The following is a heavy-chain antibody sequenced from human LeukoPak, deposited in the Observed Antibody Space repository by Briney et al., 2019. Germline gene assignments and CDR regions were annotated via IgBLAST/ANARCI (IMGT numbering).Heavy chain of an antibody. Sequence: SGGSLRLSCAASGFTFSSYAIHWVRQAPGKGLEWVAVISYDGSNKYYADSVKGRFTISRDNSKNTLYLQMNSLRAEDTAVYYCASPITFGGVIPYWGQGTLVTVST. CDR1: GFTFSSYA. J-gene: IGHJ4*02. V-gene: IGHV3-30-3*01. CDR2: ISYDGSNK. CDR3: ASPITFGGVIPY. D-gene: IGHD3-16*01.